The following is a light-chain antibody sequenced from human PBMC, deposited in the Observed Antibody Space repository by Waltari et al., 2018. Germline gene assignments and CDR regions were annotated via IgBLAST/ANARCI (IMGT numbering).Light chain of an antibody. Sequence: QTVVTQEPSFSVSPGGTVTLTCGLTSGSVSTNYHPSWYRQTPGQAPPPLSYSPTSRSSWFPDRLAGSILGKKSAITITGAQADDESDYYCMLSMGVDIGVFGGGTNLTVL. CDR3: MLSMGVDIGV. CDR1: SGSVSTNYH. CDR2: SPT. J-gene: IGLJ3*02. V-gene: IGLV8-61*01.